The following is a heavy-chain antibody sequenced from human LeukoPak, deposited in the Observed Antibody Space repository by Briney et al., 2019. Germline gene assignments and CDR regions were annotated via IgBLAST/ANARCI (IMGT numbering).Heavy chain of an antibody. D-gene: IGHD6-13*01. CDR1: GFSVSGYW. Sequence: GGSLRLSCAVSGFSVSGYWMTWARQAPGKGLEWVANIKQDGSEKNYVDSVKGRFTISRDNAENSLFLQMNSLRVEDTAVYYCAREWQGGIAAAGTRIEGDYWGQGTLVAVSS. CDR2: IKQDGSEK. CDR3: AREWQGGIAAAGTRIEGDY. J-gene: IGHJ4*02. V-gene: IGHV3-7*01.